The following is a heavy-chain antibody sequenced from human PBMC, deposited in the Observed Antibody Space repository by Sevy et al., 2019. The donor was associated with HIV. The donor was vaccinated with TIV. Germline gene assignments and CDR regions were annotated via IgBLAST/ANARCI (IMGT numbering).Heavy chain of an antibody. Sequence: GESLKISCKGSLYSFSNYWIGWVRQMPGKGLEWMGIIYPSDSDTRYSPSFQGQVTISADKSINTAYLQWSSLKAWDTAMYYCARGARGTLPAYYYYGMDVWGQGTMVTVSS. V-gene: IGHV5-51*01. J-gene: IGHJ6*02. CDR3: ARGARGTLPAYYYYGMDV. CDR1: LYSFSNYW. CDR2: IYPSDSDT. D-gene: IGHD1-1*01.